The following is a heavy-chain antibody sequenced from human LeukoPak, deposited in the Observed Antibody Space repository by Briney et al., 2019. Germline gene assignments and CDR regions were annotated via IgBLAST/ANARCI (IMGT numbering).Heavy chain of an antibody. V-gene: IGHV4-59*01. Sequence: PSETLSLTCSVSGRSISIYYRNWIRQPPGKGLEWIGYMHSSGATRYNPSLNSRVTMSVDTSKSQFSLRLTSVTAADTAVYYCARDGGQYCIGVSCYISWFDTWGQGALVTVSS. CDR1: GRSISIYY. J-gene: IGHJ5*02. D-gene: IGHD2-8*02. CDR3: ARDGGQYCIGVSCYISWFDT. CDR2: MHSSGAT.